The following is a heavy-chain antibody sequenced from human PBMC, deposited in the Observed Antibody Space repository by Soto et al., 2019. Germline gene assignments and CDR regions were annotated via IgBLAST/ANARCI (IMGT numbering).Heavy chain of an antibody. J-gene: IGHJ4*02. CDR2: ISSSGSNI. D-gene: IGHD3-22*01. CDR3: ASYYYDSAN. CDR1: VFTYSSYE. V-gene: IGHV3-48*03. Sequence: EVQLVESGGGFLQPGGSLRLSFAASVFTYSSYEINWVRQSPWKGLEWVSYISSSGSNIYYADSVKGRFTISRDNAKNSLYLQMNSLRAEDTAVYYCASYYYDSANWGQGTLVTVSS.